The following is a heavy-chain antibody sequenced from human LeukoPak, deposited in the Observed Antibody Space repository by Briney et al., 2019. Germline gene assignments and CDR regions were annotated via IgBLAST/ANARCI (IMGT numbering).Heavy chain of an antibody. CDR3: AKEVWFGTPED. J-gene: IGHJ4*02. D-gene: IGHD3-10*01. V-gene: IGHV3-15*01. Sequence: GGSLRLSCAASGFTFSNAWMSWVRQAPGKGLEWVGRIKSKIDGGTTDYAAPVKGRFTISRDNSKNTVHLQMNSLRAEDSALYYCAKEVWFGTPEDWGQGTLVTVSS. CDR2: IKSKIDGGTT. CDR1: GFTFSNAW.